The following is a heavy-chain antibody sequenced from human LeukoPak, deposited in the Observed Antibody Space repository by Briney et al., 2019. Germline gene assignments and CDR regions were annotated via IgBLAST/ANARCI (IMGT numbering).Heavy chain of an antibody. J-gene: IGHJ6*03. CDR2: IYSGGST. CDR3: AKDPGVLRYFDWLDYMDV. Sequence: PGGSLRLSCAASEFSVGSNYMTWVRQAPGKGLEWVSLIYSGGSTYYADSVKGRFTISRDNSKNTLYLQMNSLRAEDTAVYYCAKDPGVLRYFDWLDYMDVWGKGTTVTISS. V-gene: IGHV3-66*01. CDR1: EFSVGSNY. D-gene: IGHD3-9*01.